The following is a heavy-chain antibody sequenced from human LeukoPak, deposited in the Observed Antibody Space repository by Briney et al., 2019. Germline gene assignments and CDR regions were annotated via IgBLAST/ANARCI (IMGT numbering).Heavy chain of an antibody. V-gene: IGHV4-59*01. Sequence: PSETLSLTCTVSGGSIDSNYWSWIRQPPGKGLERIGYIHDDGSTNFNPSLQSRVIISVDTSKSQFSLRLSSVTAADTAVYYCARSYYYGSGNVVFDHWGQGSLVTVSS. D-gene: IGHD3-10*01. CDR1: GGSIDSNY. J-gene: IGHJ4*02. CDR2: IHDDGST. CDR3: ARSYYYGSGNVVFDH.